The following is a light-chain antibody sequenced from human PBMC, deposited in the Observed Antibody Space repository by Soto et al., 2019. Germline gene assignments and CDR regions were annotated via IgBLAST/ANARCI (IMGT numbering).Light chain of an antibody. CDR2: GAS. CDR1: QRISSN. Sequence: VMTQSPVTLSVSPGESATLSCRASQRISSNLAWYQQKPGQAPSLLIYGASTRATGISARFTGSGSGTEFTLTISSLQSEDFAVYYCQQYNNWPPITFGQGTRLEIK. V-gene: IGKV3-15*01. CDR3: QQYNNWPPIT. J-gene: IGKJ5*01.